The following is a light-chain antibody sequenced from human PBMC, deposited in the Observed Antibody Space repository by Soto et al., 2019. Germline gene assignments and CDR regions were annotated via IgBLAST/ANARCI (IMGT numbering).Light chain of an antibody. V-gene: IGLV2-14*01. J-gene: IGLJ1*01. CDR2: DVS. CDR3: SSYTSSSTPHV. Sequence: QSVLTQPASVSGSPGQSITISCTGTSSDVGGYNYVSWYQQHPGKAPKLMIFDVSNRPSGVSNRFSGSKSGNTASLTSSGIQAEDEADYYCSSYTSSSTPHVFGTGTKLTVL. CDR1: SSDVGGYNY.